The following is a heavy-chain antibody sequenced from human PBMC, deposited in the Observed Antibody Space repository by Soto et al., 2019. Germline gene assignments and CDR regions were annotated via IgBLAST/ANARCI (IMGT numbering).Heavy chain of an antibody. Sequence: QVQLVESGGGVVQPGRSLRLSCAASGFTLSSYGIHWVRQAPGKGLEWVAVISYDGSNKYYADSVKGRFTISRDNSKNTLYLQMNSLRAEDTAVYYCANEGYFWGVIPLLDYWGQGTLVTVSS. V-gene: IGHV3-30*18. CDR1: GFTLSSYG. CDR3: ANEGYFWGVIPLLDY. D-gene: IGHD3-16*02. J-gene: IGHJ4*02. CDR2: ISYDGSNK.